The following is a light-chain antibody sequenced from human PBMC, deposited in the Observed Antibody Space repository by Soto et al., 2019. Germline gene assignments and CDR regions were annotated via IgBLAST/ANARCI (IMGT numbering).Light chain of an antibody. J-gene: IGKJ1*01. Sequence: EIVLTQYSAPVSSFPGDRVTLSCNASQAVNTRLAWYQHKPGQAPRLLIYLASNRAAGVPARFSGSGSGTDFTLTISDVEPEDFAVYYCHQPQSWPRTFGQGTNVDIK. CDR1: QAVNTR. CDR2: LAS. CDR3: HQPQSWPRT. V-gene: IGKV3-11*01.